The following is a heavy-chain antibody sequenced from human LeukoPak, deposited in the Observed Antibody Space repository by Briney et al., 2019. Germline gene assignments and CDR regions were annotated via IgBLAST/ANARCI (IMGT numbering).Heavy chain of an antibody. D-gene: IGHD3-10*01. CDR3: ARSRGSRYYGMDV. CDR1: GGSISSYY. CDR2: IYYSGST. J-gene: IGHJ6*04. V-gene: IGHV4-59*01. Sequence: PETLSLTCTVSGGSISSYYWSWIRQPPGKGLEWIGYIYYSGSTNYNPSLKSRVTISVDTSKNQFSLKLSSVTAADTAVYYCARSRGSRYYGMDVWSKGTTVTVSS.